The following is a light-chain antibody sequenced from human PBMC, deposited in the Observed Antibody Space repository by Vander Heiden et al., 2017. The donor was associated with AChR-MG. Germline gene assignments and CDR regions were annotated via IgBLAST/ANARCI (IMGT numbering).Light chain of an antibody. J-gene: IGKJ1*01. CDR3: QQYSGSTRT. V-gene: IGKV3-20*01. CDR1: QSVGNNH. Sequence: EIVLTQSPGTLSSSAGERATLSCRASQSVGNNHLAWYQQKPGQAPRLLIFGASSRATGIPDRFSGSGSGTDFTLTISGLEPEDFAVYYCQQYSGSTRTFGQGTKVEIK. CDR2: GAS.